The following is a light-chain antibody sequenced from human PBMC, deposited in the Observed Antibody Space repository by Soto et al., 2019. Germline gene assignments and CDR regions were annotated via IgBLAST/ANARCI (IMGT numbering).Light chain of an antibody. Sequence: EIVLTQSPGILSLSPGERATLSCRASQSVSSNYLAWYQQKPGQAPRLLIYDASSRATGIPDRFSGSGSGTDFTLTISRLDPEDVAVYYCQHYGSSQAFGQGTRLEIK. J-gene: IGKJ5*01. CDR1: QSVSSNY. CDR2: DAS. V-gene: IGKV3-20*01. CDR3: QHYGSSQA.